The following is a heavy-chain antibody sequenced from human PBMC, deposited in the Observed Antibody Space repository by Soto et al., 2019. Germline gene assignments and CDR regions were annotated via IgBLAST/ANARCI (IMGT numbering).Heavy chain of an antibody. CDR3: ARSFGWYAIDH. CDR2: IHHSGST. CDR1: SASIITEQR. Sequence: QMQLQESGPGLVKPSETLSLTCAVSSASIITEQRWTWVRQPPGKGLEWIGEIHHSGSTNNNPSLRSRVTMSVAKSKNQCSLNLNSVTAADTALYYCARSFGWYAIDHWGQGTLVIVSS. J-gene: IGHJ4*02. V-gene: IGHV4-4*02. D-gene: IGHD6-19*01.